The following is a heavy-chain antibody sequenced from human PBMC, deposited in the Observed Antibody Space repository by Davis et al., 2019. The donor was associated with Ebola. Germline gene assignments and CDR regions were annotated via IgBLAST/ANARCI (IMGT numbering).Heavy chain of an antibody. J-gene: IGHJ6*02. CDR3: AKDRHCSGGSCDYYYYGMDV. CDR2: IIPFLGIP. CDR1: GYTFTSYG. V-gene: IGHV1-69*10. D-gene: IGHD2-15*01. Sequence: SVPVSCQASGYTFTSYGISWVRQAPGQGLEWLGGIIPFLGIPNYAQKFQGRVTITADKSTSTAYMELSSLRSEDTAVYYCAKDRHCSGGSCDYYYYGMDVWGQGTTVTVSS.